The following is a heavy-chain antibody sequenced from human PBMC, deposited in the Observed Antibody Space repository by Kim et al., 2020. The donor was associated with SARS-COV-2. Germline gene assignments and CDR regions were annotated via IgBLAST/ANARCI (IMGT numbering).Heavy chain of an antibody. Sequence: GRFTISRDDSKSIAYLQMNSLKTEDTAVYYCTREPEDYNYYYYYYGMDVWGQGTTVTVSS. D-gene: IGHD5-12*01. CDR3: TREPEDYNYYYYYYGMDV. J-gene: IGHJ6*02. V-gene: IGHV3-49*02.